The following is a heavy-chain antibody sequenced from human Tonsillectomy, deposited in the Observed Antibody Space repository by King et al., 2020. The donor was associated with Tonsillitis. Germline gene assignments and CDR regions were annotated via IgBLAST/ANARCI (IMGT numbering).Heavy chain of an antibody. CDR3: VSDGGDYYDTSAYSSNFDY. Sequence: VQLVESGGVVVKPGGSVRLSCVGSGFTFSTYGMNWVRQAPGKGLEWVSSISHSTAYIYYAYSLPGRFTISRDNARNSLYLQINSLRDDDTAVYYGVSDGGDYYDTSAYSSNFDYWGQGTPVTVSS. CDR2: ISHSTAYI. CDR1: GFTFSTYG. J-gene: IGHJ4*02. D-gene: IGHD3-22*01. V-gene: IGHV3-21*01.